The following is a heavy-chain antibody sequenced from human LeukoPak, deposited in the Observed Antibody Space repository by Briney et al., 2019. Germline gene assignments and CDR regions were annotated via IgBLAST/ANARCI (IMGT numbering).Heavy chain of an antibody. J-gene: IGHJ1*01. CDR2: ISGSGETT. CDR1: GFTFSNYA. Sequence: GGSLRLSCVASGFTFSNYAMSWVRQAPGKGLEWVSVISGSGETTYSADSVKGRFTISRGNSKNTLYYQLDSLTAEDTAVYYCAKDRASATYEYFQYWGQGTQVTVSS. CDR3: AKDRASATYEYFQY. V-gene: IGHV3-23*01. D-gene: IGHD3-10*01.